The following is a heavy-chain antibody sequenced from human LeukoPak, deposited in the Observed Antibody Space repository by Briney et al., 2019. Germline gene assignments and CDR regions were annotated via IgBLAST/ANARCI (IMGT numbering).Heavy chain of an antibody. CDR3: AREGARSLIAAAGTLFDY. J-gene: IGHJ4*02. CDR2: ISSNGGST. CDR1: GFTFSSYA. Sequence: GGSLRLSCAASGFTFSSYAMHWVRQAPGKGLEYVSAISSNGGSTYYANSVKGRFTISRDNSKNTLYLQMGSLRAEDMAVYYCAREGARSLIAAAGTLFDYWGQGTLVTVSS. D-gene: IGHD6-13*01. V-gene: IGHV3-64*01.